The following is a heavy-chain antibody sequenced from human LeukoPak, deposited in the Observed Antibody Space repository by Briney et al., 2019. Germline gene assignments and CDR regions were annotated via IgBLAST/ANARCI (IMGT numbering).Heavy chain of an antibody. Sequence: PSETLSLTCAVYGGSFSGYYWSWIRQPPGKGLEWIGEINQSGSTNYNPSLKSRVTISVDTSKNQFSLKLSSVTAADTAVYYCARYIAAAGKGPRMRYFDLWGRGTLVTVSS. D-gene: IGHD6-13*01. V-gene: IGHV4-34*01. J-gene: IGHJ2*01. CDR3: ARYIAAAGKGPRMRYFDL. CDR2: INQSGST. CDR1: GGSFSGYY.